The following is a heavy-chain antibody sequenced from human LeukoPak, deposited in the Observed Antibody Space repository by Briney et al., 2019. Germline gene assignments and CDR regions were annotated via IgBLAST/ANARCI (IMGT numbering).Heavy chain of an antibody. J-gene: IGHJ5*02. Sequence: SETLSLTCTVSGGSISSYYWSWIRQPPGKGLEWIGYIYYSGSTNYNPSLKSRVTISADTSKKQFSLKLSSVTAADTAVYYCARGGLRGWFDPWGQGTLVTVSP. D-gene: IGHD2-15*01. CDR3: ARGGLRGWFDP. CDR1: GGSISSYY. V-gene: IGHV4-59*01. CDR2: IYYSGST.